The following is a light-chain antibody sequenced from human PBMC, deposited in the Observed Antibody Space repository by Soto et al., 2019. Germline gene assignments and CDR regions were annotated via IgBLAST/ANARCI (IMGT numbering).Light chain of an antibody. CDR2: WAS. J-gene: IGKJ2*01. Sequence: DIVMTQSPDSLAVSLGERATINCKSSQSVLYSSNNNNNLAWYQQKPGQPPKLLIYWASTRESGLPDRSSGCGSGTDFTLTISSLQAEGVALYYCQQYYSTSYTFGQGTKLEIK. V-gene: IGKV4-1*01. CDR3: QQYYSTSYT. CDR1: QSVLYSSNNNNN.